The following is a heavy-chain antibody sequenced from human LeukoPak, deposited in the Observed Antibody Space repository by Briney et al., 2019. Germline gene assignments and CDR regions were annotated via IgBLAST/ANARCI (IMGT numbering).Heavy chain of an antibody. V-gene: IGHV4-39*01. Sequence: GSLRLSCAASGFTFSSYGMHWVRQAPGKGLEWIGSIYYSGNTYYNPSLKSRVTISVDTSKNQFSLKLSSVTAADTAVYYCARHQKANWGLWGQGTLVTVSS. CDR2: IYYSGNT. J-gene: IGHJ4*02. D-gene: IGHD7-27*01. CDR3: ARHQKANWGL. CDR1: GFTFSSYG.